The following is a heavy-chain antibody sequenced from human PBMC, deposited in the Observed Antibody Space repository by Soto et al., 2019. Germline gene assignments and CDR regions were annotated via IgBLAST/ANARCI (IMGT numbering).Heavy chain of an antibody. J-gene: IGHJ4*02. V-gene: IGHV4-34*01. CDR2: INHSGST. CDR1: GGSFSGYY. Sequence: QVQLQQWGAGLLKPSETLSLTCAVYGGSFSGYYWSWIRQPPGKGLEWIGEINHSGSTNYNPSLTSRVTISVDTSKNQFSLKLSSVTAADTAVYYCARLLHRAAAAANDYWGQGTLVTVSS. D-gene: IGHD6-13*01. CDR3: ARLLHRAAAAANDY.